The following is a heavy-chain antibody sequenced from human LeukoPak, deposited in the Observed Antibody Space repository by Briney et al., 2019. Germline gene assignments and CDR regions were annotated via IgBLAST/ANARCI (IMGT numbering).Heavy chain of an antibody. V-gene: IGHV3-15*01. CDR3: TTRRYSGGWYYFDY. CDR2: IKSKTDGGTT. D-gene: IGHD6-19*01. CDR1: GFTFSNAW. Sequence: GGSLRLSCAASGFTFSNAWMSWVRQAPGKGLEWVGRIKSKTDGGTTDYAAPVKGRFTISRDDSKNTLYLQMNSLKTEDTAVYYCTTRRYSGGWYYFDYWGQGTLVTVSS. J-gene: IGHJ4*02.